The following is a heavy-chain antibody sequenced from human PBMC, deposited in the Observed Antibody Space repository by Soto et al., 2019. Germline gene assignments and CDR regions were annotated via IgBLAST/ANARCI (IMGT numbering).Heavy chain of an antibody. V-gene: IGHV3-30*18. D-gene: IGHD6-19*01. CDR3: AKDRESSGWFTYYFDY. Sequence: QVQLVESGGGVVQPGRSLRLSCAASGFTFSSYGMHWVRQAPGKGLEWVAVISYDGSNKYYADSLKGRFTISRDNSKNTLYLQMNSLRAEDTAVYYCAKDRESSGWFTYYFDYWGQGTLVTVSS. CDR1: GFTFSSYG. CDR2: ISYDGSNK. J-gene: IGHJ4*02.